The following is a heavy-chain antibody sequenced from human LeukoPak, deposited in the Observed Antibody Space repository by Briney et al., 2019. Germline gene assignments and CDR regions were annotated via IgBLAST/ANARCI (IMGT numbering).Heavy chain of an antibody. Sequence: ASVKVSCKASGYTFTNYYIHWVRQAPGQGLAWMGIINPSGDSTSYAQNFQGRVTMTTDMSTSTVYMELSSLTSDDTAMYYCARLARYSSSPISPLYCHYYMDVWGKGTTVTVSS. J-gene: IGHJ6*03. CDR2: INPSGDST. CDR3: ARLARYSSSPISPLYCHYYMDV. D-gene: IGHD6-19*01. CDR1: GYTFTNYY. V-gene: IGHV1-46*01.